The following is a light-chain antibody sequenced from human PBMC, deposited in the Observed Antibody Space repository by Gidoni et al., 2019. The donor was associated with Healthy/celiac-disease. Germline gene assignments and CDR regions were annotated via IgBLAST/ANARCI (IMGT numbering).Light chain of an antibody. J-gene: IGKJ1*01. CDR3: QQSYSTPPEGT. V-gene: IGKV1-39*01. CDR2: AAS. CDR1: QSISSY. Sequence: DIQMTQSPSSLSASVGDRVTITCRASQSISSYLNWYQQKPGKAPKLLIYAASSLQSGVPSRFRGSGSGTDFTLTISSLQPEDFATYYCQQSYSTPPEGTFGQGTKVEIK.